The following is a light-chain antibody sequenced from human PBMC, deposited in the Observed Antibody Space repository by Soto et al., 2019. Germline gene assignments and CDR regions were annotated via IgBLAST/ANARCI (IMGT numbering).Light chain of an antibody. V-gene: IGKV3-20*01. Sequence: EIVLTQSPGTLSLSPGDRATLSCRASQSVGSNCLAWYQQKSGQYPRLLIYGASFRAGGIPDMFSGSGSATVFTLTIRRLQPEDFAMFFCHQYESSPRTFGQETHVQIK. CDR3: HQYESSPRT. J-gene: IGKJ1*01. CDR1: QSVGSNC. CDR2: GAS.